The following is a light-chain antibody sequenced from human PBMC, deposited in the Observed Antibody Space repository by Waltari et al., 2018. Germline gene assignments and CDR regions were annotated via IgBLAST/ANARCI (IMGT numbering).Light chain of an antibody. CDR1: QMISTN. CDR2: GAS. J-gene: IGKJ2*01. Sequence: IVMTQSPATLSVSPGERATLSCRARQMISTNLAWFQQKPGQAPRLLIYGASTRATGVPARFSGSGSGTYFTLVISSLQSEDFAVYYCQQYDKWLRYSFGQGTKLEIK. V-gene: IGKV3-15*01. CDR3: QQYDKWLRYS.